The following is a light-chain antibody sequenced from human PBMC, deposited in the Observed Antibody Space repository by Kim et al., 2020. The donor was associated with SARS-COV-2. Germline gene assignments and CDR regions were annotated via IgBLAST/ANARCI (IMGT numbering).Light chain of an antibody. V-gene: IGLV4-69*01. CDR3: QTWGTGFRM. CDR2: VNSDGSH. CDR1: SGHSTDT. Sequence: SVKLTCTLRSGHSTDTLAWHQQQPEKGPRYLMKVNSDGSHSKGDGIPDRFSGSSSGAERYLTISSLQSDDEADYYCQTWGTGFRMFGGGTKLTVL. J-gene: IGLJ3*02.